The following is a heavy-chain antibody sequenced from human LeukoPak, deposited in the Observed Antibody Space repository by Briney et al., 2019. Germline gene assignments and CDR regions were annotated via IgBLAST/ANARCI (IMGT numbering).Heavy chain of an antibody. V-gene: IGHV5-51*01. J-gene: IGHJ6*03. CDR3: ARQIVVVPADLNYYYYYMDV. D-gene: IGHD2-2*01. Sequence: GESLKISCKGSGYSFTSYWIGWVRQMPGKGLEWMGIIYPGDSDTRYSPSFQGQVTISADKSISTAYLQWSSLKALDTAMYYCARQIVVVPADLNYYYYYMDVWGKGTTVTVSS. CDR2: IYPGDSDT. CDR1: GYSFTSYW.